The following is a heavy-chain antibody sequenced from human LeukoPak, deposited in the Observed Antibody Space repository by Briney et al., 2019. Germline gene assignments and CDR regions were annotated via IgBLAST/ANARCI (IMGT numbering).Heavy chain of an antibody. CDR2: IIPILGIA. CDR1: GGTFSSYA. J-gene: IGHJ4*02. CDR3: ARGYCSGGSCYSAFDY. D-gene: IGHD2-15*01. V-gene: IGHV1-69*04. Sequence: SVKVSCKASGGTFSSYAISWVRQAPGQGLEWMGRIIPILGIANYAQKFQGRVTITADKSTSTAYMELSSLRSEDTAVYYCARGYCSGGSCYSAFDYWGQGTLVTVSS.